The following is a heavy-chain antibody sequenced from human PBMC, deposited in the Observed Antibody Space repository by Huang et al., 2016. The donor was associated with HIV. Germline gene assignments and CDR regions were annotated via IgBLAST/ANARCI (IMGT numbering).Heavy chain of an antibody. V-gene: IGHV3-23*01. D-gene: IGHD2-2*03. CDR2: ISGMGGSK. Sequence: EVQLLESGGGLVQPGGSLRLSCAASGFTFIDYAMNWVRQAPGKGLEWVSAISGMGGSKYYADSVKGRFTISRDNAENTLYLLMRSLRAEDTAVYYCAKDVGGYSSAMDVWGQGTTVTVSS. CDR3: AKDVGGYSSAMDV. CDR1: GFTFIDYA. J-gene: IGHJ6*02.